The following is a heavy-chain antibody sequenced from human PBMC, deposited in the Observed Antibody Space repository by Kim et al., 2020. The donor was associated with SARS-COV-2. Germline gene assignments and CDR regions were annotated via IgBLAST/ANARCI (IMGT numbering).Heavy chain of an antibody. D-gene: IGHD3-10*01. Sequence: NTRYTNAGQGRFTISRDNSKNTLYLQINSLRAEDTAVYYCARRMFYLDYWGQGTLVTVSS. CDR2: NT. J-gene: IGHJ4*02. CDR3: ARRMFYLDY. V-gene: IGHV3-23*05.